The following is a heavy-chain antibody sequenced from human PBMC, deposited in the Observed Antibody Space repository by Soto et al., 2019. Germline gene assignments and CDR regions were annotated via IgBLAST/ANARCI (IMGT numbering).Heavy chain of an antibody. CDR2: IDNSGIT. V-gene: IGHV4-31*03. D-gene: IGHD4-17*01. J-gene: IGHJ4*02. CDR3: ARNYGNYGHYFDS. CDR1: GGSISNGDHY. Sequence: SETLSLTCTVSGGSISNGDHYWGWIRQHPERGLEWIGYIDNSGITYDNPSLKSRVVMSVDTSQNQFSLKLTSVTAADTAVYYCARNYGNYGHYFDSWGQGTLVTVS.